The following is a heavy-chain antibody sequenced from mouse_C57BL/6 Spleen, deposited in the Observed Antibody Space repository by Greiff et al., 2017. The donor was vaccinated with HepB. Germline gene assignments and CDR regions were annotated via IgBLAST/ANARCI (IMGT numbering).Heavy chain of an antibody. D-gene: IGHD2-4*01. CDR3: ARDYDYDGYWYFDV. V-gene: IGHV3-6*01. Sequence: EVKLLESGPGLVKPSQSLSLTCSVTGYSITSGYYWNWIRQFPGNKLEWMGYISYDGSNNYNPSLKNRISITRDTSKNQFFLKLNSVTTEDTATYYCARDYDYDGYWYFDVWGTGTTVTVSS. J-gene: IGHJ1*03. CDR2: ISYDGSN. CDR1: GYSITSGYY.